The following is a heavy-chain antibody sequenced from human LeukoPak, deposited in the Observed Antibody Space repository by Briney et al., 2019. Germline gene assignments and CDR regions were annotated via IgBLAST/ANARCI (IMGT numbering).Heavy chain of an antibody. CDR3: AKGNGYSYGRYYFDY. Sequence: GGSLRLSCAASGFTFSSYAMGWVRQAPGKGLKWVSAITASGGNTYYADSVKGRFTISRDNSKNTLYLQVNSLRAEDTAVYYCAKGNGYSYGRYYFDYWGQGTLVTVSS. J-gene: IGHJ4*02. CDR2: ITASGGNT. CDR1: GFTFSSYA. D-gene: IGHD5-18*01. V-gene: IGHV3-23*01.